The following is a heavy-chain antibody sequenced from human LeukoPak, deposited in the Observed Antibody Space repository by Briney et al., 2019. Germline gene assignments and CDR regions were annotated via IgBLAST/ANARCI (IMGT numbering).Heavy chain of an antibody. V-gene: IGHV4-39*01. D-gene: IGHD2-2*01. Sequence: SETLSLTCTVSGGSISSSSYYWGWIRQPPGKGLEWIGSIYYSGSTYYNPSLKSRVTISVDTSKNQFSLKLSSVTAADTAVYYCARLFPYQLLSRGWFDPWGQGTLVTVSS. CDR1: GGSISSSSYY. CDR3: ARLFPYQLLSRGWFDP. CDR2: IYYSGST. J-gene: IGHJ5*02.